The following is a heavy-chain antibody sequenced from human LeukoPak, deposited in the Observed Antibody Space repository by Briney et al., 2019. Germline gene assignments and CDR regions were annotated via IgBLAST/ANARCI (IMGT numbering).Heavy chain of an antibody. J-gene: IGHJ4*02. CDR2: ISRNGGST. Sequence: GGSLRLSCAASGFTFSSYDMHWVRQAPGKGLEYVSAISRNGGSTYYANFVKGRFTISRDNSKNMLYLQMGSLRAEDMAVYYCARDPYDFWSGYYDYWGQGTLVTVSS. D-gene: IGHD3-3*01. V-gene: IGHV3-64*01. CDR1: GFTFSSYD. CDR3: ARDPYDFWSGYYDY.